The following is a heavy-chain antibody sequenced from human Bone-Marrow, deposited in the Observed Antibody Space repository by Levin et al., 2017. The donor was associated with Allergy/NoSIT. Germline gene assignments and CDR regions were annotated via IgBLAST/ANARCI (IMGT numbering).Heavy chain of an antibody. Sequence: PVASVKVSCKASGYSFTSYGISWVRQAPGQGLEWMGWISAYSGNTKYLQKYEDRVIFTTDTSTNTAYMEVRSLRSDDTAVYYCGRDKWDRHPVACTPDYWGQGTLVNVSS. V-gene: IGHV1-18*01. CDR3: GRDKWDRHPVACTPDY. J-gene: IGHJ4*02. CDR1: GYSFTSYG. D-gene: IGHD1-26*01. CDR2: ISAYSGNT.